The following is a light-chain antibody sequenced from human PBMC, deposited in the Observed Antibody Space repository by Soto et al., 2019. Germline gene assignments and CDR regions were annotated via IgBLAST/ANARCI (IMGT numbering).Light chain of an antibody. CDR1: SRDVGGYNY. V-gene: IGLV2-8*01. CDR3: SSYAGSNREV. Sequence: QSALTQPRSASGSPGQSVTISCTGTSRDVGGYNYVSWYQHHPGKAPKFLIYEVSKRPSGVPDRFSGSKSGNTASLTVSGLQAEDEVDYYCSSYAGSNREVFGTGTKLTVL. J-gene: IGLJ1*01. CDR2: EVS.